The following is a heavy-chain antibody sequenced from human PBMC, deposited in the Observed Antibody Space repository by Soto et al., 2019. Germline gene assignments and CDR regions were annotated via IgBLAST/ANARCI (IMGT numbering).Heavy chain of an antibody. CDR1: GFTFSSYA. CDR3: ARVGIAARPGYYFDY. V-gene: IGHV3-64*02. CDR2: ISSNGGST. J-gene: IGHJ4*02. D-gene: IGHD6-6*01. Sequence: EVQLVESGEGLVQPGGSLRLSCAASGFTFSSYAMHWVRQAPGKGLEYVSAISSNGGSTYYADSVKGRFTISRDNSTNTLYLQMGGLRAEDMAVYYCARVGIAARPGYYFDYWGQGTLVTVSS.